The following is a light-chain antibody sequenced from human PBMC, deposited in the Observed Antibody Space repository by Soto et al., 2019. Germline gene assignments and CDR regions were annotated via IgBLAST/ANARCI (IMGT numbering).Light chain of an antibody. CDR1: QSVSSSY. J-gene: IGKJ1*01. CDR3: QQYGRSPPWT. Sequence: EIVLTQSPGTLSLSPGERATLSCRASQSVSSSYLAWYQQKPGQAPRLLIYGASSRATGIPDRFSGSGSGTDFTLTISRLEPEDFAVYYCQQYGRSPPWTFGQGTNLDIK. CDR2: GAS. V-gene: IGKV3-20*01.